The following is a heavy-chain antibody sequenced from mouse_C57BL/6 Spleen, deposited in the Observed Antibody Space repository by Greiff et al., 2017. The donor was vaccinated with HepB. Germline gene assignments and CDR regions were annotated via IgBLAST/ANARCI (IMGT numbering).Heavy chain of an antibody. CDR3: TTNYGSPFAY. CDR1: GFNIKDDY. Sequence: EVQRVESGAELVRPGASVKLSCTASGFNIKDDYMHWVKQRPEQGLEWIGWIDPENGDTEYASKFQGKATITADTSSNTAYLQLSSLTSEDTAVYYCTTNYGSPFAYWGQGTLVTVSA. J-gene: IGHJ3*01. V-gene: IGHV14-4*01. CDR2: IDPENGDT. D-gene: IGHD1-1*01.